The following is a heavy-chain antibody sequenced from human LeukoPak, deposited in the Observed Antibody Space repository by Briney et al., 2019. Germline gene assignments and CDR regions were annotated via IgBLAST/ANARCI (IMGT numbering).Heavy chain of an antibody. D-gene: IGHD3-9*01. V-gene: IGHV4-34*01. Sequence: PSETLSLTCAVYGGSFSGYYWSWIRQPPGKGLEWIGEINHSGSTNYNPSLKSRVTISVDTSKNQFSLKLSSVTAADTAVYYCARHRVRRLRYFDWSPFDPWGQGTLVTVSS. CDR3: ARHRVRRLRYFDWSPFDP. J-gene: IGHJ5*02. CDR1: GGSFSGYY. CDR2: INHSGST.